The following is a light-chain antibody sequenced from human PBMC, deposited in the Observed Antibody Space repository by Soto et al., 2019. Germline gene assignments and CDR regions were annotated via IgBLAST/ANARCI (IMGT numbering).Light chain of an antibody. J-gene: IGKJ1*01. Sequence: DIQMTQSPSTLSASVGDRVTTTCRASQSISSWLAWYQQKPGTAPKLLIYKASSLESGVPSRFSGSGSGTEFTLTISSLQPDDFATYYCQQYVKAFRSFGQGTKVDIK. V-gene: IGKV1-5*03. CDR3: QQYVKAFRS. CDR2: KAS. CDR1: QSISSW.